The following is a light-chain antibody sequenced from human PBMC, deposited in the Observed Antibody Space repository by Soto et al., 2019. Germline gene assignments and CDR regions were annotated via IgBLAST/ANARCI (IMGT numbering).Light chain of an antibody. V-gene: IGKV1-5*01. CDR3: QQYKDSMWT. J-gene: IGKJ1*01. CDR2: DVS. CDR1: QTVERW. Sequence: DIQMTQSPSTLSASVGDRVTITCRASQTVERWLAWYQQKPGKAPNLLISDVSSLERGVPSRFSGSGSATEFTLNISGLQPADFATYYCQQYKDSMWTFGQGTRVESK.